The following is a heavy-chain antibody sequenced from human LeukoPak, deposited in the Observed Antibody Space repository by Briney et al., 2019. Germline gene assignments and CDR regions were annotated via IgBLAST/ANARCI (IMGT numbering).Heavy chain of an antibody. V-gene: IGHV4-61*02. CDR3: ARDWSSSSWSGGWFDP. Sequence: SETLSLTCTVSGGSIGSSSYYWSWIRQPAGKGLEWIGRIYTSGSTNYNPSLKSRVTTSVDTSKNQFSLKLSSVTAADTAVYYCARDWSSSSWSGGWFDPWGQGTLVTVSS. D-gene: IGHD6-13*01. CDR2: IYTSGST. J-gene: IGHJ5*02. CDR1: GGSIGSSSYY.